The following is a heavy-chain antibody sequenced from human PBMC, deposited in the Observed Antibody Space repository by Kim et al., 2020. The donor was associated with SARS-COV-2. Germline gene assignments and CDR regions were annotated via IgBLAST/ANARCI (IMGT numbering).Heavy chain of an antibody. D-gene: IGHD1-20*01. V-gene: IGHV4-59*01. CDR3: ARESGSPIKFGP. J-gene: IGHJ5*02. Sequence: NCNPSLEGRVTISVDTSKSQFSLELSSVTAADTAVYFCARESGSPIKFGPWGQGTLVTVSS.